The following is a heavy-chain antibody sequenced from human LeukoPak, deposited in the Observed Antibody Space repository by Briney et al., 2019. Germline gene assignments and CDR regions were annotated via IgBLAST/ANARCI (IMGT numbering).Heavy chain of an antibody. CDR1: GFTFSSYP. CDR2: ILGNGGSS. D-gene: IGHD6-19*01. J-gene: IGHJ4*02. V-gene: IGHV3-64*02. Sequence: PGGSLRLSCTASGFTFSSYPMHWVRQAPGKGLEYVSAILGNGGSSFYADSVKGRFTISRDNSKNTLYLQMGSLRADDMAVYYCARDATSGWTFDYWGQGTQVTVSS. CDR3: ARDATSGWTFDY.